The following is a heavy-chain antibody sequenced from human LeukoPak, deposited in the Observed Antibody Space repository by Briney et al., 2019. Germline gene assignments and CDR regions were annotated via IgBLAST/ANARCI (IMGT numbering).Heavy chain of an antibody. J-gene: IGHJ4*02. D-gene: IGHD6-13*01. CDR1: GFIFSSYY. CDR3: ARDRIAGY. CDR2: ITTNGGST. V-gene: IGHV3-64D*09. Sequence: PGGSLRLSCSASGFIFSSYYMHWVRQAPGKGLEYVSAITTNGGSTYYADSVKGRFTISRDNSKNTLYLQMSSLRADDTAVYYCARDRIAGYWGQGTLVAVSS.